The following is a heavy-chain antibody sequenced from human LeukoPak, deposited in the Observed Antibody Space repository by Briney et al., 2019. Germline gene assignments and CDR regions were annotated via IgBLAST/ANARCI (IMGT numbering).Heavy chain of an antibody. V-gene: IGHV3-21*01. CDR2: ISTTSTYI. CDR1: GFDFSTFA. Sequence: GGSLRLSCAASGFDFSTFAINWVRQAPGKGLEWVSSISTTSTYIFYADSLKGRFTISRDNAKNSVYLQMNSLRAEDTAVYYCARAYYDILTGYQYYFDYWGQGTLVTVSS. D-gene: IGHD3-9*01. J-gene: IGHJ4*02. CDR3: ARAYYDILTGYQYYFDY.